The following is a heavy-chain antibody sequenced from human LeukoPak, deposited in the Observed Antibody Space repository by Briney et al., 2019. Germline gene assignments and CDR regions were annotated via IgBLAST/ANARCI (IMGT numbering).Heavy chain of an antibody. D-gene: IGHD4-17*01. CDR1: GFTFNNYW. CDR3: ARDDYGRY. Sequence: PGGSLRLSCSASGFTFNNYWMHWVRQAPGKGLVWVSRIKSDGSSTTYADSVKGRFTISRDNAKNTLYLQMNSLRVEDTAVYYCARDDYGRYWGQGTLVTVSS. J-gene: IGHJ4*02. V-gene: IGHV3-74*01. CDR2: IKSDGSST.